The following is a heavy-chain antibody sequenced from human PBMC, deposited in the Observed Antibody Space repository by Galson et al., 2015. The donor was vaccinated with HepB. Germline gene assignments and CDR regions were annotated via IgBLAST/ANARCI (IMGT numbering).Heavy chain of an antibody. J-gene: IGHJ4*02. V-gene: IGHV1-18*01. CDR3: AKRDYYGDYYGY. CDR2: ISAYNGNT. D-gene: IGHD4-17*01. Sequence: SVKVSCKASGYTFTSYGISWVRQAPGQGLEWMGWISAYNGNTNYAQKLQGRVTMTTDTSTSTAYMELRSLRSDDTAVYYCAKRDYYGDYYGYWGQGTLVTVSS. CDR1: GYTFTSYG.